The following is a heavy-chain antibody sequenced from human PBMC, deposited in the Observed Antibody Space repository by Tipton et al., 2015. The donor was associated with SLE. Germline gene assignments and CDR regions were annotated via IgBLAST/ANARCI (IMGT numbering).Heavy chain of an antibody. CDR1: GGSLTNYY. CDR2: IYYRGTT. Sequence: TLSLTCSVSGGSLTNYYWNWIRQPPGKGLEWLGYIYYRGTTYYNPSLKSRVTMSVDMSKNQFSLRLTSVTAADTAVYYCARTLGAIAHTVYDAFDIWGQGKMVTVSS. D-gene: IGHD1-26*01. CDR3: ARTLGAIAHTVYDAFDI. J-gene: IGHJ3*02. V-gene: IGHV4-59*01.